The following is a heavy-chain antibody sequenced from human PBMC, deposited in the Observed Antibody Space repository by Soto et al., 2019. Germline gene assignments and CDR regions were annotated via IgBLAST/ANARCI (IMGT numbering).Heavy chain of an antibody. D-gene: IGHD1-1*01. CDR3: VRGNNNDDAFDM. CDR1: GVSLTSSNYY. CDR2: IYSGGST. Sequence: QVQLQESGPGLVKPSETLSLTCTVSGVSLTSSNYYWGWIRQPPGKGLECIGTIYSGGSTFYNPSLTSRVTVSVDTSNNPFSLRLTSLTAADTALYYCVRGNNNDDAFDMWGHGTMVTVSS. V-gene: IGHV4-39*01. J-gene: IGHJ3*02.